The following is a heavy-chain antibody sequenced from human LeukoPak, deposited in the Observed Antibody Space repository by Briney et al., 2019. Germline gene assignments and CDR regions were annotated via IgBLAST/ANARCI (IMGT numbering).Heavy chain of an antibody. CDR3: ARGGYFDDSASPVDY. D-gene: IGHD3-22*01. CDR1: GFTFSSYA. J-gene: IGHJ4*02. Sequence: SGGSLRLSCAASGFTFSSYAMSWVRQAPGKGLEWVSAISGSGGSTYYADSVKGRFTISRDNSKNTLYLQMNSLRAEDTAVYYCARGGYFDDSASPVDYWGQGTLVTVSS. V-gene: IGHV3-23*01. CDR2: ISGSGGST.